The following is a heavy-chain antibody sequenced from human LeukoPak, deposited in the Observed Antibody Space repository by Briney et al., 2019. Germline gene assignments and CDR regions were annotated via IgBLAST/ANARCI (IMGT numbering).Heavy chain of an antibody. Sequence: SETLSLTCTVSGGSISSSSYYWGWIRQTPGKGLEWIASIYYSGSTYYNPSLQSRVTISVDTSKNQFSLKLSSVTAADTAVYYCARGGDDFDYWGQGTLVTVSS. CDR1: GGSISSSSYY. V-gene: IGHV4-39*07. CDR3: ARGGDDFDY. D-gene: IGHD2-21*01. CDR2: IYYSGST. J-gene: IGHJ4*02.